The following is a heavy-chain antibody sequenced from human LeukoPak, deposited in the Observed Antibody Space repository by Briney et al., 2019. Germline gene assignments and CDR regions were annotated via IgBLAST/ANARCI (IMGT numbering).Heavy chain of an antibody. CDR2: ISAYNGNT. D-gene: IGHD1-26*01. Sequence: ASVKVSCKASGYTFTSYGISWVRQAPGQGLEWMGWISAYNGNTNYAQKLQGRVTMTTDTSTSTAYMELRSLRSDDTAVYYCATQNSGSYHRLGLDYWGQGTLVTVSS. CDR3: ATQNSGSYHRLGLDY. V-gene: IGHV1-18*01. CDR1: GYTFTSYG. J-gene: IGHJ4*02.